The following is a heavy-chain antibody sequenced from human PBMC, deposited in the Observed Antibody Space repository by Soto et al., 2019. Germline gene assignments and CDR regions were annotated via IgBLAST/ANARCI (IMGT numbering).Heavy chain of an antibody. Sequence: VRSLRLSSAGSGLAFNNAVINWVRQAPGKRLEWIGRIKTKALGGTTDFATSVRGRFAITRDDSRNMAYMQMNSLNTEDTAFYYCTTDSYNSVRDVRFDYWGHGTLVTVSS. D-gene: IGHD1-26*01. J-gene: IGHJ4*01. CDR1: GLAFNNAV. CDR2: IKTKALGGTT. CDR3: TTDSYNSVRDVRFDY. V-gene: IGHV3-15*07.